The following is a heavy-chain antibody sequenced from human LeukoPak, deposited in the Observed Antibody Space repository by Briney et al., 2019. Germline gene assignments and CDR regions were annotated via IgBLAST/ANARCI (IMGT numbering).Heavy chain of an antibody. D-gene: IGHD2-2*01. CDR3: ARADCSSTSCYPVGYWYFDL. Sequence: SETLSLTCTVSGGSISSGGYYWSWIRQHPGKGLEWIGYIYYSGSTYYNPSLKSRVTISVDTSKNQFSLKLSSVTAADTAVYYCARADCSSTSCYPVGYWYFDLWGRGTLVTVSS. CDR2: IYYSGST. J-gene: IGHJ2*01. CDR1: GGSISSGGYY. V-gene: IGHV4-31*03.